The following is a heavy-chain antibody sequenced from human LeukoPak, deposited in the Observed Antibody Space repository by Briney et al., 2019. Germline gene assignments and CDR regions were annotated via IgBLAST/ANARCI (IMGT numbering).Heavy chain of an antibody. CDR1: GLTFSTYA. V-gene: IGHV3-23*01. CDR3: AKEKGSSGWSPMDV. D-gene: IGHD6-13*01. J-gene: IGHJ6*02. CDR2: MSGSGDCI. Sequence: PGGSLRLSCAASGLTFSTYAMSWVRQAPGKGLEWVSGMSGSGDCIYYADSVKGRFTISRDNSKNTLYLQMNSLRAEDTAVYYCAKEKGSSGWSPMDVWGQGTTVTVSS.